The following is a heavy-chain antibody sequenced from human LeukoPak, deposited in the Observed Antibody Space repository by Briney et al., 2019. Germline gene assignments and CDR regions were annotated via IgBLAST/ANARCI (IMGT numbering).Heavy chain of an antibody. CDR3: ARDRPNSYQPGGY. CDR1: GFAFSTYA. Sequence: PGRSLRLSCAASGFAFSTYAMHWVRQAPGKGLEWLAFMSYDGGDKYYAESVKGRFTISRDNSKNTLYLQMNSLRADDTAVYYCARDRPNSYQPGGYRGQGTLVTVSS. V-gene: IGHV3-30*04. D-gene: IGHD2-2*01. J-gene: IGHJ4*02. CDR2: MSYDGGDK.